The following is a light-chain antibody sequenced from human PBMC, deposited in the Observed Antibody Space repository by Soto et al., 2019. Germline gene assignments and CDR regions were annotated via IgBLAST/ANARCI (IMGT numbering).Light chain of an antibody. CDR2: DVS. Sequence: QAAPTQPASLSGAPGQANTISCTGNNRYVGGYNYVSWYQQHPGKAPKLMIYDVSNRPSGVSNRFSGSKSGNTASLSISGLQAEDEADYYCSSYTSSSTRVFGTGTKVTVL. CDR3: SSYTSSSTRV. CDR1: NRYVGGYNY. J-gene: IGLJ1*01. V-gene: IGLV2-14*01.